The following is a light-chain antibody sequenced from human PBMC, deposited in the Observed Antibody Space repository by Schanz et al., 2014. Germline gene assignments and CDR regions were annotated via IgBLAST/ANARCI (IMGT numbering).Light chain of an antibody. CDR3: CSYAGDTPHVA. CDR1: SSDVGGYNY. V-gene: IGLV2-14*03. Sequence: QSALTQPASVSGSPGQSITISCTGTSSDVGGYNYVSWYQHHPARAPRLLIYDVSNRPSGVSNRFSGSKSGNTASLTISGLQTEDEADYYCCSYAGDTPHVALGGGTKLTVL. J-gene: IGLJ2*01. CDR2: DVS.